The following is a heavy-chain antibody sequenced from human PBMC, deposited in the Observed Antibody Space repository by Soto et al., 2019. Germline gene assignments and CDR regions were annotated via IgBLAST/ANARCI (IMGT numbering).Heavy chain of an antibody. D-gene: IGHD3-16*01. V-gene: IGHV3-7*03. Sequence: PGGSLRLSCAASGFSFSLFWMSWVRQTPGKGLEWVANINEDGSEKFFADSVKGRFTISRDNAKNSLSLQMNSLTADDTGVYYCARTGWPQSSYYFDYWGQGTLVTVSS. CDR2: INEDGSEK. CDR1: GFSFSLFW. J-gene: IGHJ4*02. CDR3: ARTGWPQSSYYFDY.